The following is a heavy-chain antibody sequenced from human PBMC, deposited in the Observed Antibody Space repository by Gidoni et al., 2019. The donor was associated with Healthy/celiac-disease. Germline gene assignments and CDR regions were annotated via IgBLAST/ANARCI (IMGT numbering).Heavy chain of an antibody. J-gene: IGHJ3*02. CDR1: GPPSSAHD. V-gene: IGHV3-11*01. D-gene: IGHD5-12*01. Sequence: QVQLVESGGGVVKLRRSRRFSCAPSGPPSSAHDLSWIRQSPGKGLEWVAYMCYSGSTIYHADSVKGRFTSSRDNAKNSLYLQMNSLRAEETAVYYCASYSPGYSRYDGAFDIWGQGTMVTVSS. CDR3: ASYSPGYSRYDGAFDI. CDR2: MCYSGSTI.